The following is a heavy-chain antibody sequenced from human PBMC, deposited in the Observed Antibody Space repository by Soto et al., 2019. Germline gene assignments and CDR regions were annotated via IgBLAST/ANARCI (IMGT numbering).Heavy chain of an antibody. V-gene: IGHV2-5*02. Sequence: SGPTLVNTTQTPTQTCTFAGFSLSTSGVGVGWIRQPPGKALEWLALIYWDDDKRYSPSLKSRLTITKDTSKNQVVLTMTNMDPVDTATYYCAHIYDSSGYSPYWGQGTLVTVSS. CDR3: AHIYDSSGYSPY. CDR1: GFSLSTSGVG. CDR2: IYWDDDK. D-gene: IGHD3-22*01. J-gene: IGHJ4*02.